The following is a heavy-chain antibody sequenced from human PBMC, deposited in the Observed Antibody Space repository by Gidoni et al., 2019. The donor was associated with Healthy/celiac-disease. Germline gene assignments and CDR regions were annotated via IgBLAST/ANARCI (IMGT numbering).Heavy chain of an antibody. CDR3: AGYCSSTSCYFSSPFDY. Sequence: EVQLVESGGGLVKPGGSLRLSCAASGFTFSSYSMNWVRQAPGKGLEWVSSISSSSSYIYYADSVKGRFTISRDNAKNSLYLQMNSLRAEDTAVYYCAGYCSSTSCYFSSPFDYWGQGTLVTVSS. CDR2: ISSSSSYI. D-gene: IGHD2-2*01. CDR1: GFTFSSYS. J-gene: IGHJ4*02. V-gene: IGHV3-21*01.